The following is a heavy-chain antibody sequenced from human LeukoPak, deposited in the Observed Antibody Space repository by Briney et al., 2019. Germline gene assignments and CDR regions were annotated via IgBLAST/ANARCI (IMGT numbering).Heavy chain of an antibody. CDR1: GGTFSSYA. Sequence: ASVKVSCKASGGTFSSYAISWVRQAPGQGLEWMGGIIPIFGTANYAQKFQGRVTITTDESTSTAYMELSSLRSEDTAVYYCARAGIGDYDILTGPPHDAFDIWGQGTMVTVSS. J-gene: IGHJ3*02. V-gene: IGHV1-69*05. D-gene: IGHD3-9*01. CDR3: ARAGIGDYDILTGPPHDAFDI. CDR2: IIPIFGTA.